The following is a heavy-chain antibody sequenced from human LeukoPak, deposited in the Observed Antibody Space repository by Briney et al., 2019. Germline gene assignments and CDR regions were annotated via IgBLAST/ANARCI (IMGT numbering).Heavy chain of an antibody. CDR2: INHSGST. D-gene: IGHD2-15*01. J-gene: IGHJ6*04. CDR3: ASLLGYCSGGSCYSTGNPRHYYYYGMDV. Sequence: PSETLSPTCAVYGGSFSDYYWSWIRQPPGKGLEWIGEINHSGSTDYNPSLKSRVTISVDTSKNQFSLKLSSVTTADTAVYYCASLLGYCSGGSCYSTGNPRHYYYYGMDVWGKGTTVTVSS. V-gene: IGHV4-34*01. CDR1: GGSFSDYY.